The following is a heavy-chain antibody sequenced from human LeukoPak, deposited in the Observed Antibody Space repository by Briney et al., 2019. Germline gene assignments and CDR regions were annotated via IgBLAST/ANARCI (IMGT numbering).Heavy chain of an antibody. CDR2: IYYSGST. D-gene: IGHD4-17*01. J-gene: IGHJ4*02. CDR3: ARLSYGDYEDN. Sequence: SETLSLTCTVSGGSISSYYWSWIRQPPGKGLEWIGYIYYSGSTNYNPSLKSRVTISVDTSKNQFSLKLSSVTAADTAVYYCARLSYGDYEDNWGQGTLVTVPS. CDR1: GGSISSYY. V-gene: IGHV4-59*08.